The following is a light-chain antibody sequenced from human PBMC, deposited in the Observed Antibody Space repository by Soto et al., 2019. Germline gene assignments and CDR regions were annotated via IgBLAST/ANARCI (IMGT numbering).Light chain of an antibody. J-gene: IGKJ5*01. CDR1: QSVSSY. Sequence: EIVSSLSPATLSLSPRERAALSCRSSQSVSSYLAWYQQKPGQAPRLLIYDASNRATGIPARFSGSGSGTDFTLTISSLEPEDFAVYYCQQRSNGPPITVGQGTRLEI. CDR3: QQRSNGPPIT. CDR2: DAS. V-gene: IGKV3-11*01.